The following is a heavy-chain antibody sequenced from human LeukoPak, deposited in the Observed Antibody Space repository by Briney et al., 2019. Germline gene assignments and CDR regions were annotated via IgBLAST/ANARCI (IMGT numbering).Heavy chain of an antibody. CDR3: ARDGGYGHYDY. CDR2: IYHSGRT. J-gene: IGHJ4*02. CDR1: GGSFSGYY. V-gene: IGHV4-34*01. Sequence: KPSETLSLTCAVYGGSFSGYYWSWIRQPPGKGLEWIGYIYHSGRTFYNPSLKSRVTISVDTSKNQISLEVTSVTAADTAVYYCARDGGYGHYDYWGRGTLVTVSS. D-gene: IGHD5-18*01.